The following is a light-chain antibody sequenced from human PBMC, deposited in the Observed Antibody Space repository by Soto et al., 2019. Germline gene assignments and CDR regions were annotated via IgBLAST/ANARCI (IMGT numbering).Light chain of an antibody. CDR3: MQALQTHLIT. J-gene: IGKJ5*01. V-gene: IGKV2-28*01. CDR1: ARLLHKNGYNY. Sequence: IVMTQSPLSLSVTPGEAASTTCMSSARLLHKNGYNYVDWYMQKPGQSTQLMIYLGSNRAYGVPDRFSGSGSGTDFTLKISRVEAEDVGFYYCMQALQTHLITFGQGTRLEIK. CDR2: LGS.